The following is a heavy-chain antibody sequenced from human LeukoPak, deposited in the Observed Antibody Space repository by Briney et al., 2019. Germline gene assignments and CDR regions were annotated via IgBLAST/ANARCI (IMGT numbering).Heavy chain of an antibody. Sequence: GGSLRLSCAASGFTFSSYSMTWVRQAPGKGLEWVSSISSSSSYIYYADSVKGRFTISRDNAKNSLYLQMNSLRAEDTAVYYCARDLPPAGGYGGYVGYWGQGTLVTVSS. J-gene: IGHJ4*02. D-gene: IGHD5-12*01. CDR2: ISSSSSYI. V-gene: IGHV3-21*01. CDR3: ARDLPPAGGYGGYVGY. CDR1: GFTFSSYS.